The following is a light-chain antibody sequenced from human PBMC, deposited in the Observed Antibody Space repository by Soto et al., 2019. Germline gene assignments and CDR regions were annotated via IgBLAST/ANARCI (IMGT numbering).Light chain of an antibody. V-gene: IGKV3-20*01. CDR2: GAS. CDR1: QSVSIN. CDR3: QQFGSSGPLT. J-gene: IGKJ4*01. Sequence: EILLTQSPAIVSLSPGERATLSCRASQSVSINLAWYQQKPGQVPRLLIYGASSRATGVPDRFSASGSATDFSLTIRRLEPEDSAVYYCQQFGSSGPLTFGGGTKVDIK.